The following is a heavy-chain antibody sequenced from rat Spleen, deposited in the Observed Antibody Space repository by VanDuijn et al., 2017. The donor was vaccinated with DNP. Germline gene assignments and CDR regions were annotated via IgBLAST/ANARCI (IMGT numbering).Heavy chain of an antibody. CDR3: ARSMSGIRGYYFDY. CDR1: GFTFSDCN. V-gene: IGHV5-7*01. J-gene: IGHJ2*01. Sequence: EVQLVESGGGLVRPGRSLKLSCATSGFTFSDCNMAWVRQAPKEGLEWVATISSGGDSAYYRDSVKGRFTISRDNTRRTLYLQMDSLRSEDTATYYCARSMSGIRGYYFDYWGQGVMVTVSS. D-gene: IGHD1-4*01. CDR2: ISSGGDSA.